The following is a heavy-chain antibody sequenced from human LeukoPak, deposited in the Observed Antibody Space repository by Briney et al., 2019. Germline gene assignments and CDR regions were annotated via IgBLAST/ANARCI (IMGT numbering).Heavy chain of an antibody. Sequence: ASVKVSCKASGGTFSSYAISWVRQAPGQGLEWMGIINPSGGSTSYAQKFQGRVTMTRDTSTSTVYMELSSLRSEDTAVYYCARETDSSVDYWGQGTLVTVSS. V-gene: IGHV1-46*01. D-gene: IGHD3-22*01. CDR2: INPSGGST. J-gene: IGHJ4*02. CDR3: ARETDSSVDY. CDR1: GGTFSSYA.